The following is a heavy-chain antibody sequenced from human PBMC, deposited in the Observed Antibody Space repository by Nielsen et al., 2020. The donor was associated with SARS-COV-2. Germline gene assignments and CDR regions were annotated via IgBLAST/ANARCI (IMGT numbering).Heavy chain of an antibody. CDR2: IYHSGST. Sequence: WIRQPPGKGLEWIGEIYHSGSTNYNPSLKSRVTISVDTSKNQFSLKLSSVTAADTAVYYCARGSMVRGVIIAYYYYGMDVWGQGTTVTVSS. D-gene: IGHD3-10*01. V-gene: IGHV4-34*01. J-gene: IGHJ6*02. CDR3: ARGSMVRGVIIAYYYYGMDV.